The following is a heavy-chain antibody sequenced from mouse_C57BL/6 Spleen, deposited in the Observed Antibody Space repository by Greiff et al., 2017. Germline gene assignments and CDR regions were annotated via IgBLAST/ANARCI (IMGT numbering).Heavy chain of an antibody. CDR3: ARVYEGYSAWFAD. CDR2: ISYDGSN. V-gene: IGHV3-6*01. Sequence: EVKLQESGPGLVKPSQSLSLTCSVTGYSITSGYYWNWIRQFPGNKLEWMGYISYDGSNNYNPSLKNRISITREPSKNQFFLQVNSVTTEDTATYYCARVYEGYSAWFADWGQGTLVTVSA. J-gene: IGHJ3*01. CDR1: GYSITSGYY. D-gene: IGHD2-3*01.